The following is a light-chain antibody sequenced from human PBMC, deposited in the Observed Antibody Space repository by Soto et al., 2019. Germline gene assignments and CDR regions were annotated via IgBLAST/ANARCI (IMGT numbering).Light chain of an antibody. CDR1: TSDIGSYNY. Sequence: QSVLTQPASVSGSPGQSITMSCSGSTSDIGSYNYVSWYQQQPGKAPKLLIYEVSHRPSGVSDRFSGSKSGSTASLTNSGLQAEDESDYYCSSFTTSRSVVFGGGTKLTVL. CDR2: EVS. CDR3: SSFTTSRSVV. J-gene: IGLJ2*01. V-gene: IGLV2-14*01.